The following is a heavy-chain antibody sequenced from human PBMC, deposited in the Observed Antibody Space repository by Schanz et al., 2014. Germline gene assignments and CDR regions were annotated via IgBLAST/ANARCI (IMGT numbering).Heavy chain of an antibody. CDR3: ARVHIATYHYNSPGAFDI. D-gene: IGHD3-10*01. Sequence: QVQLVQSGGEVKKPGASATVSCKASGYTFNNHGISWVRQAPGQGPELMGWINAHTGNTQYAQKFQGRVNMTRDTVTTTVHLELTRLRTDDTAIYYCARVHIATYHYNSPGAFDIWGQGTWVTVSS. CDR2: INAHTGNT. CDR1: GYTFNNHG. V-gene: IGHV1-18*01. J-gene: IGHJ3*02.